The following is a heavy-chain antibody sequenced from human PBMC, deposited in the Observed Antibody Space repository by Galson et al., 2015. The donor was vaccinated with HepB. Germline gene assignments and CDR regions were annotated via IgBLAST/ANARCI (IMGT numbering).Heavy chain of an antibody. D-gene: IGHD2-2*02. J-gene: IGHJ6*03. Sequence: SLRLSCAASGFTFSSYGMHWVRQAPGKGLEWVAFIRYDGSNKYYADSVKGRFTISRDNSKNTLYLQMNSLRAEDTAVYYCAKTSALYCSSTSCYSYYYYYMDVWGKGTTVTVSS. CDR1: GFTFSSYG. CDR2: IRYDGSNK. CDR3: AKTSALYCSSTSCYSYYYYYMDV. V-gene: IGHV3-30*02.